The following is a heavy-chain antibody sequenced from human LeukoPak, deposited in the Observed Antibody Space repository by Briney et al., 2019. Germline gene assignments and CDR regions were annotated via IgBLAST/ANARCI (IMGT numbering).Heavy chain of an antibody. CDR1: GFPFSSYW. D-gene: IGHD6-13*01. CDR2: IKLDGSVI. V-gene: IGHV3-7*01. J-gene: IGHJ4*02. Sequence: GGFLRLSCTASGFPFSSYWMTWVRQAPGKGLEWVANIKLDGSVINYVDSVKGRFTISRDNAKNSLYLQMTNLRVEDTALYYCAKDSYSKGDYWGQGTLVTVSS. CDR3: AKDSYSKGDY.